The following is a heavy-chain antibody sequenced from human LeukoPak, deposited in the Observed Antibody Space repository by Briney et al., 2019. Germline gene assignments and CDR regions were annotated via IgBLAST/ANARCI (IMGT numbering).Heavy chain of an antibody. CDR2: ISYGGNT. D-gene: IGHD5-12*01. V-gene: IGHV4-31*11. J-gene: IGHJ4*02. Sequence: SQTLSLTCAVSGDSISSGGYWWGWIRQHPGTGPEWIGYISYGGNTYYNPSLKSRVAISADTPKNQFSLKLSSTTAADTAVYYCARAPVATPSEFDYWGQGTLVTVSS. CDR1: GDSISSGGYW. CDR3: ARAPVATPSEFDY.